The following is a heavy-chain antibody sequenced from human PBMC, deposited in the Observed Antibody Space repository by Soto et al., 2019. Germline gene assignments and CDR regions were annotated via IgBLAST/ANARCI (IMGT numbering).Heavy chain of an antibody. CDR1: GGSFSGYY. D-gene: IGHD2-2*01. V-gene: IGHV4-34*01. CDR3: ARATLGYCSSTSCFGGDV. Sequence: QVQLQQWGAGLLKPSETLSLTCAVYGGSFSGYYWSWIRQPPGKGLEWIGEINHSGSTNYNPSLKSRVTISVDTSKNQFSLKLSSVTAADTAVYYCARATLGYCSSTSCFGGDVWGQGTTFTVSS. J-gene: IGHJ6*02. CDR2: INHSGST.